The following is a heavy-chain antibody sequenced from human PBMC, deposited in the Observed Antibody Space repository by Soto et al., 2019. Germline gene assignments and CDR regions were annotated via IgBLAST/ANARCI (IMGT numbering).Heavy chain of an antibody. CDR3: ASLHAYSSSWISAY. Sequence: QVQLVQSGAEVKKPGASVKVSCKASGYTFTSYGFTWVRQAPGQGLEWMGWISGYNGNTNYAQKLQGRVTMTTDTSTSTAYMELRSLRSDDTAVYYCASLHAYSSSWISAYWGQGTLVTVSS. CDR2: ISGYNGNT. V-gene: IGHV1-18*01. CDR1: GYTFTSYG. J-gene: IGHJ4*02. D-gene: IGHD6-13*01.